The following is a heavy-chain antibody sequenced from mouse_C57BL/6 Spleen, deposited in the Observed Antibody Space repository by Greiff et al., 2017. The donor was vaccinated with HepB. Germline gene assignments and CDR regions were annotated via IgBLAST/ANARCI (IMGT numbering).Heavy chain of an antibody. D-gene: IGHD2-1*01. CDR2: IYPRSGNT. Sequence: VQLVESGAELARPGASVKLSCKASGYTFTSYGISWVKQRTGQGLEWIGEIYPRSGNTYYNEKFKGKATLTADKSSSTAYMELRSLTSVDSAVYFCARRGGVTLYYFDYWGQGTTLTVSS. J-gene: IGHJ2*01. V-gene: IGHV1-81*01. CDR1: GYTFTSYG. CDR3: ARRGGVTLYYFDY.